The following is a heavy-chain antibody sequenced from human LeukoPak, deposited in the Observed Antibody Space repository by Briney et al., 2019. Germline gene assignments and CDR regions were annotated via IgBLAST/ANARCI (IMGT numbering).Heavy chain of an antibody. CDR1: GFTFSTYA. V-gene: IGHV3-23*01. CDR3: AKERQQLVQWFDP. CDR2: ISGSGGST. D-gene: IGHD6-13*01. Sequence: GGSLRLSCAGTGFTFSTYAMSWVRQAPGKGLEWVSAISGSGGSTYYADSVKGRFTISRDNSKNTLYLQMNSLRAEDTAVYYCAKERQQLVQWFDPWGQGTLVTVSS. J-gene: IGHJ5*02.